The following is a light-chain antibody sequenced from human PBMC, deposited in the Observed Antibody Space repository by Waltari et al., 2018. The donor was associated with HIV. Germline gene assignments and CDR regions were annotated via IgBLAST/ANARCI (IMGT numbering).Light chain of an antibody. CDR3: SSYAGSGNLLL. CDR1: SNDIGPYNY. V-gene: IGLV2-8*01. CDR2: EVN. Sequence: QSALTQPPAASGSPGQSVTISCTGTSNDIGPYNYVSWYQQPPDKAPRLLIYEVNKRPSGVPVRFSGSNSGNTASLTVSGLQAEDEADYYCSSYAGSGNLLLFGGGTKVTVL. J-gene: IGLJ6*01.